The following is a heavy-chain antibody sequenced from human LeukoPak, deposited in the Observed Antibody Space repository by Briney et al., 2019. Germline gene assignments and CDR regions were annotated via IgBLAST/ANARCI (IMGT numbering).Heavy chain of an antibody. Sequence: GGSLRLSCAASGFTFSSYWMSWVRQAPGKGLEWVANINQDGSEKYYVDSVKGRFTISRDNAKNSLYLQMNSLRAEDTAVYYCARDREGDYFGYWGQGTLVTVSS. CDR2: INQDGSEK. CDR1: GFTFSSYW. V-gene: IGHV3-7*01. J-gene: IGHJ4*02. CDR3: ARDREGDYFGY. D-gene: IGHD1-26*01.